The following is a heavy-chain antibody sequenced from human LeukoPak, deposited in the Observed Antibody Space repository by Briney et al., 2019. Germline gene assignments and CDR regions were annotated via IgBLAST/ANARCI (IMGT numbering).Heavy chain of an antibody. V-gene: IGHV3-7*01. CDR1: GFTFNSYW. CDR2: IKQDGREK. J-gene: IGHJ4*02. Sequence: GGYLRLSCAASGFTFNSYWMSWVRQAPGKGLEWVANIKQDGREKYYVDSVRGRFTISRDTAKNSLYLHMNSLRAEGTAVCYIARSGAPIDYWGRGTMVTVSS. CDR3: ARSGAPIDY.